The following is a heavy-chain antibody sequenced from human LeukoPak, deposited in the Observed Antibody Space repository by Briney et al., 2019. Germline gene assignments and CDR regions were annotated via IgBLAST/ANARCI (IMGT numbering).Heavy chain of an antibody. CDR1: GFIFSSYW. D-gene: IGHD3-16*01. CDR3: VRDDLRFGSLLDP. V-gene: IGHV3-74*01. J-gene: IGHJ5*02. CDR2: INSDGSST. Sequence: PGGSLRLSCAASGFIFSSYWMHWVRQAPGKGPVWVSRINSDGSSTTYADPVKGRFTISRDNAKNTLYLQMNGLRAEDTAVYYCVRDDLRFGSLLDPWGQGTLVTVSS.